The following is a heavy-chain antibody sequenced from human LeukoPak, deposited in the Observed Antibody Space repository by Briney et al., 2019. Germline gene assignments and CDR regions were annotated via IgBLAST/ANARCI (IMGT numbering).Heavy chain of an antibody. D-gene: IGHD3-10*01. V-gene: IGHV3-21*01. CDR3: ARESSPGSPWTDY. CDR1: GFTFSTYS. CDR2: ISTHSSYI. J-gene: IGHJ4*02. Sequence: PGGSLRLSCAASGFTFSTYSMNWVRQAPGRGLKWVSSISTHSSYIYYEDSVKGRFTISRDNAKNSLYLLMNNLRDEDTGIYYCARESSPGSPWTDYWGQGTLVTVSS.